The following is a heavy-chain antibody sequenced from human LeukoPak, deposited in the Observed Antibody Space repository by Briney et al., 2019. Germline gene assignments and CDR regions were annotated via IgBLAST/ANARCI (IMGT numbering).Heavy chain of an antibody. CDR3: ARDPDLDWGPSGSYYDDY. V-gene: IGHV4-59*12. CDR1: GGSIIPYY. D-gene: IGHD1-26*01. J-gene: IGHJ4*02. Sequence: SETLSLTCTVSGGSIIPYYWSWIRQPPGKGLEWIGYIFYSGSANYNPSLKSRVTISLDTSRNQFSLKLSSVTAADTAVYYCARDPDLDWGPSGSYYDDYWGQGTLVTVSS. CDR2: IFYSGSA.